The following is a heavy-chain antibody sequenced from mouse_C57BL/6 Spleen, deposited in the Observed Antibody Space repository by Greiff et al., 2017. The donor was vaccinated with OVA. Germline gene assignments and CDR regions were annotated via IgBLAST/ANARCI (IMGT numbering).Heavy chain of an antibody. D-gene: IGHD1-1*01. CDR1: GYTFTSYW. CDR2: IDPNSGGT. V-gene: IGHV1-72*01. J-gene: IGHJ2*01. CDR3: ARRYTVVATNYYGD. Sequence: VQLQQPGAELVTPGASVTLSCKASGYTFTSYWMHWVKQTPGQGLEWLGRIDPNSGGTKYNEKFKSKATLTVDKRSSTAYMKLSRLTSEDSAVYYCARRYTVVATNYYGDWGKGATLTVS.